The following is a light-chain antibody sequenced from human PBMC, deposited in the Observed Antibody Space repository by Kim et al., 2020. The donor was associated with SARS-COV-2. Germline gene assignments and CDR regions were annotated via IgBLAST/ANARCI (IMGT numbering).Light chain of an antibody. Sequence: ALGQTVRITCQGDSLRSYYASWYQQKPGQAPVLVIYGKNNRPSGIPDRFSGSSSGNTASLTITGAQAEDEADYYCNSRDSSGNHVIFGGGTQLTVL. CDR3: NSRDSSGNHVI. V-gene: IGLV3-19*01. CDR1: SLRSYY. J-gene: IGLJ2*01. CDR2: GKN.